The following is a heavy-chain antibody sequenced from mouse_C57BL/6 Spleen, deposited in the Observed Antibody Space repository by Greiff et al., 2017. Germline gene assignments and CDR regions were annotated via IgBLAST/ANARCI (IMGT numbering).Heavy chain of an antibody. J-gene: IGHJ4*01. Sequence: EVKLMESGGGLVKPGGSLKLSCAASGFTFSDYGMHWVRQAPEKGLEWVAYISSGSSTIYYADTVKGRFTISRDNAKNTLFLQMTSLRSEDTAMYYCARRDYSKGYAMDYWGQGTSVTVSS. CDR1: GFTFSDYG. V-gene: IGHV5-17*01. CDR2: ISSGSSTI. D-gene: IGHD2-5*01. CDR3: ARRDYSKGYAMDY.